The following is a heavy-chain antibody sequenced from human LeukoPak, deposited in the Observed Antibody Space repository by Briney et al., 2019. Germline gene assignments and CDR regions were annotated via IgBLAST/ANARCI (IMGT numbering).Heavy chain of an antibody. D-gene: IGHD4/OR15-4a*01. Sequence: GGSLRLSCAASGFTFGRYWMTWVRQPPGRGLEWVADIKQDGSAKYYMDSVKGRFTISRDNAKNSLYLQMNRLRGEDTAVYYCALLVRQPGIDSWGQGALVTVSS. J-gene: IGHJ4*02. V-gene: IGHV3-7*01. CDR1: GFTFGRYW. CDR3: ALLVRQPGIDS. CDR2: IKQDGSAK.